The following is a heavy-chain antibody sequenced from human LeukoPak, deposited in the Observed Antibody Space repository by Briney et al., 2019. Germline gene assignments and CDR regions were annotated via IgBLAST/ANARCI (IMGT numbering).Heavy chain of an antibody. CDR2: IYYSGST. J-gene: IGHJ6*03. V-gene: IGHV4-59*01. CDR3: ARDSMVRGVRPNYYYYMDV. D-gene: IGHD3-10*01. CDR1: GGSISSYY. Sequence: KPSETLSLTCTVSGGSISSYYWSWIRQPPGKGLEWIGYIYYSGSTNYNPSLKSRVTISGDTSKTQFSLKLSSVTAADTAVYYCARDSMVRGVRPNYYYYMDVWGKGTTVTVSS.